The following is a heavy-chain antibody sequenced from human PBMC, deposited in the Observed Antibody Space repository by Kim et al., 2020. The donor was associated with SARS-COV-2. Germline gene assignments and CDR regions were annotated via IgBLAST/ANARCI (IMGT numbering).Heavy chain of an antibody. CDR2: I. Sequence: IYYADSVKGRFTISRDNAKNSLYRQMNSLRAEDTAVYYCASHGRFNPFDYWGQGTLVTVSS. J-gene: IGHJ4*02. V-gene: IGHV3-11*04. CDR3: ASHGRFNPFDY.